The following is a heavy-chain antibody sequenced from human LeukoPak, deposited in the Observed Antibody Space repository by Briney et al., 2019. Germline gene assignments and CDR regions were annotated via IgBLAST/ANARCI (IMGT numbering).Heavy chain of an antibody. D-gene: IGHD3-3*01. Sequence: SVKVSCKASGGTFSSYAISWVRQAPGQGLEWMGGIIPIFGTANYAQKFQGRLTITTDESTSTAYMELSSLRSEDTAVYYCARVWSGQGWFDPWGQGTLVTVSS. J-gene: IGHJ5*02. CDR1: GGTFSSYA. V-gene: IGHV1-69*05. CDR2: IIPIFGTA. CDR3: ARVWSGQGWFDP.